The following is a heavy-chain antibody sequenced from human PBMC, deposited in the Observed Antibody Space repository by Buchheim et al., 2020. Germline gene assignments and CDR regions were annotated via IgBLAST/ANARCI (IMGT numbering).Heavy chain of an antibody. CDR1: GFTFSGYA. Sequence: VQLLESGGGLVQPGGSLRLSCAASGFTFSGYAMSWVRQAPGKGLEWVAVISFDGSNQYYVDSVKGRFTISRDNSENSLYLQMNSLRREDTAMYYCATKRGYSYGDDAFDVWGQGT. J-gene: IGHJ3*01. V-gene: IGHV3-30*03. D-gene: IGHD5-18*01. CDR2: ISFDGSNQ. CDR3: ATKRGYSYGDDAFDV.